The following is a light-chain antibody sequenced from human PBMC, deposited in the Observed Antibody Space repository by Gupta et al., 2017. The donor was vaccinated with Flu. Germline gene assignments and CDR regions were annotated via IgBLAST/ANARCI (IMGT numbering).Light chain of an antibody. CDR2: DVT. V-gene: IGLV2-14*03. Sequence: MIYDVTNRPSGVSNRFSGSKSGNTASLTISGLQAEDEAHYYCCSYTRSGTRYYVFGTGTEVTVL. J-gene: IGLJ1*01. CDR3: CSYTRSGTRYYV.